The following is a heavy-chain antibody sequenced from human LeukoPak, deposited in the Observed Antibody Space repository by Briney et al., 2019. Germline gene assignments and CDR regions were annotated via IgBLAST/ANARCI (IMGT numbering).Heavy chain of an antibody. Sequence: GASVKVSCKASGYTFTSYDINWVRQATGQGLEGRGWVNPNSGNTGYAQKSQGRVTMTRNTSISTAYMELSSLRSEDTAVYYCARGLTAARRYYFDYWGQGTLVTVSS. CDR1: GYTFTSYD. CDR3: ARGLTAARRYYFDY. J-gene: IGHJ4*02. V-gene: IGHV1-8*01. D-gene: IGHD6-6*01. CDR2: VNPNSGNT.